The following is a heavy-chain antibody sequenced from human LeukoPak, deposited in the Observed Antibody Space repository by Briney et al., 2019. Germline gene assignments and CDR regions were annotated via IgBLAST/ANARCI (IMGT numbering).Heavy chain of an antibody. J-gene: IGHJ3*02. D-gene: IGHD3-10*01. CDR2: INPSGGST. V-gene: IGHV1-46*01. CDR3: ARSRRDGDDDAFDI. CDR1: GYTFTSYY. Sequence: ASVKVSCKASGYTFTSYYMHWVRQAPGQGLEWMGIINPSGGSTTYAQKFQGRVTMTRDTSTSTVYMELSSLRAEDTGVYYCARSRRDGDDDAFDIWGQGTMVTVSS.